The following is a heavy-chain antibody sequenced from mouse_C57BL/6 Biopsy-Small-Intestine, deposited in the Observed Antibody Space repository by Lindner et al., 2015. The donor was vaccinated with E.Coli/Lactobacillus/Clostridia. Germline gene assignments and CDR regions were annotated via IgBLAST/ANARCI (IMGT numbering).Heavy chain of an antibody. Sequence: VQLQESGAELVKPGASVKISCKASGYAFSSYWMNWVKQRPGKGLEWIGQIYPGDGDTNYNGKFKGKATLTADKSSSTAYMQLSSLTSEDSAVYFCARGDYGSSYGYWGQGTTLTVSS. J-gene: IGHJ2*01. D-gene: IGHD1-1*01. CDR2: IYPGDGDT. V-gene: IGHV1-80*01. CDR3: ARGDYGSSYGY. CDR1: GYAFSSYW.